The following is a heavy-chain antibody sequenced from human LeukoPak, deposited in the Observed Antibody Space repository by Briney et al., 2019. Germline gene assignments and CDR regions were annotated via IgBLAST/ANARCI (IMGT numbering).Heavy chain of an antibody. D-gene: IGHD3-16*01. V-gene: IGHV4-34*01. CDR3: ARVPPGYVFGY. CDR2: INHSGST. Sequence: SETLSLTCAVYGGSFSGYYWSWIRQPPGKGLEWIGEINHSGSTNYNPSLTSRVTISVDTSKNQFSLKLSSVTAADTAVYYCARVPPGYVFGYWGQGTLVTVSS. CDR1: GGSFSGYY. J-gene: IGHJ4*02.